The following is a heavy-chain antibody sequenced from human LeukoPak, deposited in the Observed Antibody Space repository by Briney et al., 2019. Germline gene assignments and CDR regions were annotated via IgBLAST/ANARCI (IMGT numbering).Heavy chain of an antibody. J-gene: IGHJ4*02. CDR3: ARGGSRQISSSDFDY. CDR1: GGSISSSNW. V-gene: IGHV4-4*02. CDR2: IYHSGST. D-gene: IGHD6-6*01. Sequence: SGTLSLTCAVSGGSISSSNWWSGVGQPPGKGREGIGEIYHSGSTNYNPSLKSRVTISVDKSKNQFSLTLSSVTAADTAVYYCARGGSRQISSSDFDYWGQGTLVTVSS.